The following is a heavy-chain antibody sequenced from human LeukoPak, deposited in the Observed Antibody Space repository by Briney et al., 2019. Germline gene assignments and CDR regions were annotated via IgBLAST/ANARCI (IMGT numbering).Heavy chain of an antibody. V-gene: IGHV3-53*01. J-gene: IGHJ4*02. CDR1: EFTDINNY. CDR3: ARDLNY. CDR2: IDTGVNT. Sequence: GGSLRLSCAASEFTDINNYMSWVRQAPGKGLEWVSIIDTGVNTYYTDSVKGRFTISRDNSKNTLYLQMNSLRAEDTAMYYCARDLNYWGQGTLVTVSS.